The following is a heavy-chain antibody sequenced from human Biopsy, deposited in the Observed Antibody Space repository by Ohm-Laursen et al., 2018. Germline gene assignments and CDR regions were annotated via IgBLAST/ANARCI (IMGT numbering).Heavy chain of an antibody. Sequence: SLRLSCAASGFTLTNYAMSRARQAPGKTLAWVSRISDSDDSKYYGDTVKGRFTISRDSSMNNLYLQMNGLRADETAVYYCATGPVQMVYANLRGEFASWGQGALVTVSP. CDR3: ATGPVQMVYANLRGEFAS. V-gene: IGHV3-23*01. CDR2: ISDSDDSK. CDR1: GFTLTNYA. J-gene: IGHJ5*02. D-gene: IGHD2-8*01.